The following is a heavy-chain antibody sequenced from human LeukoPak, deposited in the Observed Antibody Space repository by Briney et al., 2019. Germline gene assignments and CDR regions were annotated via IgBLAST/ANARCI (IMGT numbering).Heavy chain of an antibody. CDR1: AYTFTSYD. D-gene: IGHD1-26*01. V-gene: IGHV1-8*03. Sequence: ASVKVSCKASAYTFTSYDINWVRQATGQGLEWMGWMNPNSGNTGYAQKFQGRITITRDTSISTAYMELSSLRSEDTAVYYCARGPAWEGTHYYFDYWGQGILVTVSS. CDR3: ARGPAWEGTHYYFDY. J-gene: IGHJ4*02. CDR2: MNPNSGNT.